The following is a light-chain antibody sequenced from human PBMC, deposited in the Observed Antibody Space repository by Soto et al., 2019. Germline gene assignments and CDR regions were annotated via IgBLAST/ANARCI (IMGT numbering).Light chain of an antibody. V-gene: IGKV3-11*01. CDR2: DST. CDR1: QSIHTS. J-gene: IGKJ1*01. CDR3: QQYNNWPRT. Sequence: VLTQSPATLSLSPGERATLSCRASQSIHTSLAWYQQKSGKPPRLVIYDSTLRANGVPDRFGGSRSGTEFTLTINSLEPEDFAVYYCQQYNNWPRTFGQGTKVDIK.